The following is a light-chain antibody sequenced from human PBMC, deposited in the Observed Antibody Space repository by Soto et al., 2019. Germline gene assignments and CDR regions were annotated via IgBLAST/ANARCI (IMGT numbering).Light chain of an antibody. CDR3: QQRGNLFT. Sequence: EIVLTQSPVTLSLSPGERATLSCRASQSVGTFLAWYQQRPGQAHRLLIYDASHRATGIPARFSGSGSGTDFTISISTLEPEDFAIYYCQQRGNLFTFGPGTKVEIK. CDR1: QSVGTF. V-gene: IGKV3-11*01. CDR2: DAS. J-gene: IGKJ3*01.